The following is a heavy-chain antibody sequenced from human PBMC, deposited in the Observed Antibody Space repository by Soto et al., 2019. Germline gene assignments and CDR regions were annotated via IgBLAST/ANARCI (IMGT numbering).Heavy chain of an antibody. D-gene: IGHD3-10*01. Sequence: SSETLSLTCTVSGGSISSYYWSWIRQPPGKGLEWIGYIYYSGSTNYNPSLKSRVTISVDTSKNQFSLKLSSVTAADTAVYYCARDKITMVRGVIPTRPYYYYMDVWGKGTTVTVSS. V-gene: IGHV4-59*01. CDR1: GGSISSYY. CDR2: IYYSGST. J-gene: IGHJ6*03. CDR3: ARDKITMVRGVIPTRPYYYYMDV.